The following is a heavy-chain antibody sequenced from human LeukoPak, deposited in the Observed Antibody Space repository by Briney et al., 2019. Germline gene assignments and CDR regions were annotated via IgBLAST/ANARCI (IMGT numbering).Heavy chain of an antibody. CDR3: ARDKGSGSYYGGDFDY. CDR1: GFTFSSYG. CDR2: ISYDGSNK. J-gene: IGHJ4*02. Sequence: GGSLRLSCAASGFTFSSYGMHWVRQAPGKGLEWVAVISYDGSNKYYADSVKGRFTISRDNSKNTLYLQMNSLRAEDTAVYYCARDKGSGSYYGGDFDYWGQGTLVTVSS. V-gene: IGHV3-30*03. D-gene: IGHD1-26*01.